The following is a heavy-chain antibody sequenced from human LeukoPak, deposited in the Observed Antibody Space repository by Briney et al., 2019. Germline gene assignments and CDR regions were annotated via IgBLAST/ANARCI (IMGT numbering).Heavy chain of an antibody. D-gene: IGHD4-17*01. CDR3: ARDDYHGADRAFDI. V-gene: IGHV3-30-3*01. CDR1: GFTFSSYA. CDR2: ISYDGSNK. J-gene: IGHJ3*02. Sequence: GRSLRLSCAASGFTFSSYAMHWVRQAPGKGLEWVAVISYDGSNKYYADSVKGRFTISKDNSKNTLYLQMNSLRAEDTAVYYCARDDYHGADRAFDIWGQGTMVTVSS.